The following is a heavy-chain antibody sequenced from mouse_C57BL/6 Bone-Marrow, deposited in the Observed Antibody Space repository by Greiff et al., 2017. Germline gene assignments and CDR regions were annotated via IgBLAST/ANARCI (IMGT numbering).Heavy chain of an antibody. Sequence: EVKLQESGAELVRPGASVKLSCTASGFNIKDDYMHWVKQRPEQGLEWIGWIDPENGDTEYASKFQGKATITADTSSNTAYLQLSSLTSEDTAVYYCPTSAIVTPYYFDYWGQGTTLTVSS. D-gene: IGHD2-5*01. CDR1: GFNIKDDY. V-gene: IGHV14-4*01. J-gene: IGHJ2*01. CDR2: IDPENGDT. CDR3: PTSAIVTPYYFDY.